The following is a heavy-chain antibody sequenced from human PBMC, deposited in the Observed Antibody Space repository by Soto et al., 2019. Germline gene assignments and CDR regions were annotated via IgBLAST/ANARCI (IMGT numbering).Heavy chain of an antibody. CDR2: IYYSGST. J-gene: IGHJ5*02. CDR3: ASSLGSVTIFGVVRPNWFDP. D-gene: IGHD3-3*01. Sequence: SETLSLTCTVSGGSISSYYWSWIRQPPGKGLEWIGYIYYSGSTNYNPSLKSRVTISVDTSKNQFSLKLSSVTAADTAVYYCASSLGSVTIFGVVRPNWFDPWGQGTLITVSS. V-gene: IGHV4-59*01. CDR1: GGSISSYY.